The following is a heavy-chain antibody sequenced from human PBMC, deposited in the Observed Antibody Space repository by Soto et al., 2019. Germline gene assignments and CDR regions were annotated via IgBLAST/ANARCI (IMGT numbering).Heavy chain of an antibody. CDR3: AKDILGNVNYYMDV. Sequence: GSLRLYCAASGFTFDDYAMHWVRQAPGKGLEWDSGISWNSGSRDYADSVKGRFTISRDNAKKALYLQMNSQGAEDTALYYCAKDILGNVNYYMDVWGKGTTVTVSS. CDR1: GFTFDDYA. V-gene: IGHV3-9*01. CDR2: ISWNSGSR. J-gene: IGHJ6*03. D-gene: IGHD1-1*01.